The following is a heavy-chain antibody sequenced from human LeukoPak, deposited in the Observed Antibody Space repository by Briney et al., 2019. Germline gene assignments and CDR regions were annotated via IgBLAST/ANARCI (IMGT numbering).Heavy chain of an antibody. D-gene: IGHD2-2*01. Sequence: ASVKVSCKASGYTFTGYYMHWVRQAPGQGLEWMGWINPNSGGTNYAQKFQGRVTMTRDTSISTAYMELSRLGSDDTAVYYCARNYKSSTNAAPDYWGQGTLVTVSS. CDR1: GYTFTGYY. V-gene: IGHV1-2*02. CDR3: ARNYKSSTNAAPDY. J-gene: IGHJ4*02. CDR2: INPNSGGT.